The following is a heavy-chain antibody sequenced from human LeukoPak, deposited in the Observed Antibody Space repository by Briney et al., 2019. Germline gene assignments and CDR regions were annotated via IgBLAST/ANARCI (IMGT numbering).Heavy chain of an antibody. Sequence: ASVKVSCKASGYTFTSYGISWVRQAPGQGLEWMGWIGAYNGNTNYAQKFQGRVTMTTDTSTSTLYMELRSLRSDDTAVYYCARHRLPRVYYDSSGYYHNGFDIWGQGTMVTVSS. D-gene: IGHD3-22*01. J-gene: IGHJ3*02. CDR3: ARHRLPRVYYDSSGYYHNGFDI. CDR1: GYTFTSYG. V-gene: IGHV1-18*01. CDR2: IGAYNGNT.